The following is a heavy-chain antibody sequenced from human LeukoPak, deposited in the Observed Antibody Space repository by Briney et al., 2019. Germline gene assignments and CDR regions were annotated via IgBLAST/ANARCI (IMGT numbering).Heavy chain of an antibody. V-gene: IGHV1-2*02. CDR2: INPNSGGT. J-gene: IGHJ5*02. Sequence: GASVKVSCKASGYAFPGYYIHWLGPAPGQGLAWMGWINPNSGGTNYAHKFQGRVTMRSDTSINTANMELSRLRSDDTAVYYCARNRGYYSSPSYYSREYNWFDPWGQGTLVTVSS. CDR1: GYAFPGYY. CDR3: ARNRGYYSSPSYYSREYNWFDP. D-gene: IGHD2-2*02.